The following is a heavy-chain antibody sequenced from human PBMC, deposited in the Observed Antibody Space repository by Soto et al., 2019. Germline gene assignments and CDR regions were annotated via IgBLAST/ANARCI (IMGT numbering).Heavy chain of an antibody. CDR1: GFSLTTSGVG. CDR2: IFWDDDK. V-gene: IGHV2-5*02. Sequence: QITLNESGPTVVKPAETLTLTCTFSGFSLTTSGVGVGWIRQSPGKAPEGLAPIFWDDDKRYSPSLKSRLTITKDTSKNQVVLTMASVDPADTATYYCAHRILRTVFGLVTTTAIYFDFWGQGTPVVVSS. J-gene: IGHJ4*02. CDR3: AHRILRTVFGLVTTTAIYFDF. D-gene: IGHD3-3*01.